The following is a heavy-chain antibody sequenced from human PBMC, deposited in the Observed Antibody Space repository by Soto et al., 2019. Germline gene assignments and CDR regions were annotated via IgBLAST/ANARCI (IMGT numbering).Heavy chain of an antibody. J-gene: IGHJ6*02. CDR2: IYHRGST. V-gene: IGHV4-38-2*01. CDR1: GYSITSGYY. CDR3: ARGPYYYGSGSYYNQPTSPSNYYGMDV. Sequence: PSETLSLTCAVSGYSITSGYYWGWIRQPPGKGLGWNGSIYHRGSTYYTPSLKSRVTISVDTSKNQFSLKLSSVTAADTAVYYCARGPYYYGSGSYYNQPTSPSNYYGMDVWGQGTTVTVSS. D-gene: IGHD3-10*01.